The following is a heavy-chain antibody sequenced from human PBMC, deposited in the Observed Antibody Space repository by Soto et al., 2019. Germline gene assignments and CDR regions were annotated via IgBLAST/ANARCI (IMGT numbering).Heavy chain of an antibody. CDR3: ARSGIAVAARVAFDI. Sequence: PSETLSLTCAVYGGSFSGYYWSWIRQPPGKGLEWIGEINHSGSTNYNPSLKSRVTISVDKSKNQFSLKLSSVTAADTAVYYCARSGIAVAARVAFDIWGQGTMVTVSS. J-gene: IGHJ3*02. D-gene: IGHD6-19*01. V-gene: IGHV4-34*01. CDR1: GGSFSGYY. CDR2: INHSGST.